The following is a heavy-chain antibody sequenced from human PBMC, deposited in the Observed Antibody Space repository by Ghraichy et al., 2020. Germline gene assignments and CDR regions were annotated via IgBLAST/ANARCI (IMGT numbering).Heavy chain of an antibody. J-gene: IGHJ4*02. V-gene: IGHV1-2*02. CDR3: ARGCSGGTCYWVH. Sequence: ASVKVSCKASGYTLTGYYMHWVRQAPGQGLEWMGWINPNNGGTNYAQTFQGRVTMTRDTSISTAYMELSSLISDDTAVYYCARGCSGGTCYWVHWGQGTLVTVSS. D-gene: IGHD2-15*01. CDR1: GYTLTGYY. CDR2: INPNNGGT.